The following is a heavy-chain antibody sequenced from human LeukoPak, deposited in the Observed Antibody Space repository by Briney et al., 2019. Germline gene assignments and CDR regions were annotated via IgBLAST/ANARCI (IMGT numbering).Heavy chain of an antibody. CDR3: ASGWFEP. J-gene: IGHJ5*02. CDR1: GFTINTYS. Sequence: GGSLRLYCAASGFTINTYSMNWVRQAPGQGLEWVSYISSSSSTIYYADSVKGRFTISRDNAKNSLYLQMNSLRAEDTAVYYCASGWFEPWGHGTLVTVSS. V-gene: IGHV3-48*01. CDR2: ISSSSSTI.